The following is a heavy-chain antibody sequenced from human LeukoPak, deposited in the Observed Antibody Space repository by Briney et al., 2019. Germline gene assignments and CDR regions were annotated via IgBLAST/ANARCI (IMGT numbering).Heavy chain of an antibody. CDR3: VKDLSYESSGSVLEY. V-gene: IGHV3-43*01. D-gene: IGHD3-22*01. Sequence: GGSQRLSCVASGFTFEDYTMHWVRQAPGKTLEWVSLVNWHGTAYYTDSVKGRFTISRDNSKNSLFLQMENLRSEDTAFYYCVKDLSYESSGSVLEYWGQGTLVTVSS. CDR2: VNWHGTA. J-gene: IGHJ4*02. CDR1: GFTFEDYT.